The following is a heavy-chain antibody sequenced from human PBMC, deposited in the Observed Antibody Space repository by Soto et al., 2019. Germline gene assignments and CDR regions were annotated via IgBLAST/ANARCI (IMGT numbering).Heavy chain of an antibody. V-gene: IGHV4-31*03. D-gene: IGHD3-22*01. CDR1: GGSISSGGYY. CDR3: ATEGGTMINLFSGPNAFDI. J-gene: IGHJ3*02. CDR2: IYYSGST. Sequence: SETLSLTCTVSGGSISSGGYYWSWIRQHPGKGLEWIGYIYYSGSTYYNPSLKSRVTISVDTSKNQFSLKLSSVTAADTAVYYCATEGGTMINLFSGPNAFDIWGQGTMVTVSS.